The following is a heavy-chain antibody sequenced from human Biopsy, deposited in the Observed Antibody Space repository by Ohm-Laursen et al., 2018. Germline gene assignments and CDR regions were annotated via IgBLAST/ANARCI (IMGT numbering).Heavy chain of an antibody. CDR3: ARDSGILNYGNFKYYHYYGMDV. CDR2: IYFTGRT. D-gene: IGHD4-11*01. V-gene: IGHV4-59*01. J-gene: IGHJ6*02. Sequence: TLSLTCAVSGGPIDSYYWSWIRQPPGKALEWIGYIYFTGRTSYNPSLKSRVSISVDTSRNQVSLTLSSVAAADTAVYYCARDSGILNYGNFKYYHYYGMDVWGQGTKVTVSS. CDR1: GGPIDSYY.